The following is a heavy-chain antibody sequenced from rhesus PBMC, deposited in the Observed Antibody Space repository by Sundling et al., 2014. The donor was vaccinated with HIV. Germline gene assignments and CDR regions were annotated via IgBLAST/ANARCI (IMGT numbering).Heavy chain of an antibody. V-gene: IGHV4S9*01. J-gene: IGHJ4*01. CDR1: NGSISDSYR. Sequence: QVQLQESGPGLVKPSEPLSLTCAVSNGSISDSYRWNWIRQTPGKGLDWIGSIWGNTASTIYNPSLKNRVIISKDTSKNRFSLNLTSVTAADTAVYYCARVGLYCRDGVCYWGHFDSWGQGVLVTVSS. CDR2: IWGNTAST. CDR3: ARVGLYCRDGVCYWGHFDS. D-gene: IGHD2-39*02.